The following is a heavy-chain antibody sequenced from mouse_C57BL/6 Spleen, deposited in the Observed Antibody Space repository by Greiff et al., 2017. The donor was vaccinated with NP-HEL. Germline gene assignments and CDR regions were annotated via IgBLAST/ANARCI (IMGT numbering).Heavy chain of an antibody. V-gene: IGHV5-17*01. D-gene: IGHD4-1*01. CDR3: ARLTGTVDY. Sequence: EVQLVESGGGLVKPVGSLKLSCAASGFTFSDSGMHWVRQAPEKGLEWVAYISSGSSTIYYADTVKGRFTISRDNAKNTLFLQMTSLRSEDTAMYYCARLTGTVDYWGQGTTLTVSS. CDR2: ISSGSSTI. J-gene: IGHJ2*01. CDR1: GFTFSDSG.